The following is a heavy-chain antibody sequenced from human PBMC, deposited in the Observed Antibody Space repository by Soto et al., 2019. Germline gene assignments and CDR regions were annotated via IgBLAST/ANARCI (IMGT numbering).Heavy chain of an antibody. Sequence: WLRQAPGKGLECLATIKQEGCEKDYVDSVKGRFTISRDNAKNTLFLQMNYLRAEDTAVYYCASRYLEYGTNASCSAPYDYWGQGMLFTVSS. CDR2: IKQEGCEK. D-gene: IGHD2-2*01. J-gene: IGHJ4*02. V-gene: IGHV3-7*05. CDR3: ASRYLEYGTNASCSAPYDY.